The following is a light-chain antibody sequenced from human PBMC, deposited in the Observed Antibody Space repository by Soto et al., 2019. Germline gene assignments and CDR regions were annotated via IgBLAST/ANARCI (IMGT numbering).Light chain of an antibody. V-gene: IGKV4-1*01. CDR2: WAS. CDR1: QNVLYNSNNKNY. CDR3: QQYYNSPWT. Sequence: DIVMTQSPDSLAVSLGERATINCRSSQNVLYNSNNKNYLAWYQQKPGQPPKLLIYWASTRESGVPDRFSGSGSGADFTLTISSLQADDVAVYYCQQYYNSPWTFGQGTQVDIK. J-gene: IGKJ1*01.